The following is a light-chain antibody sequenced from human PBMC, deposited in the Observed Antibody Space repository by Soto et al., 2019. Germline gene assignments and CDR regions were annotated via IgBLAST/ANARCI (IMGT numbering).Light chain of an antibody. CDR1: QAIIRY. CDR3: QQSYSTPYT. V-gene: IGKV1-39*01. Sequence: DIQMTQSPSSLSASVGDRVTMSCRASQAIIRYLNWYQQKPGKAPKLLIYAASSLQSGVPSRFSGSGSGTDFTLTISSLQPEDFATYYCQQSYSTPYTFGQGTKLEIK. J-gene: IGKJ2*01. CDR2: AAS.